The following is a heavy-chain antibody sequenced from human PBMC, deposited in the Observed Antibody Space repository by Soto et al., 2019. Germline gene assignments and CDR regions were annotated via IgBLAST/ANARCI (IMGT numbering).Heavy chain of an antibody. CDR3: ARDPHEFWTSYWFDP. CDR1: GYTFNTYG. CDR2: ISAYDGKT. Sequence: ASVKVSFKTSGYTFNTYGINWVRQAPGQGLELMGWISAYDGKTTYAGKFQGRVTLTTDTSTSTAYMELRSLRSDDTAIYYCARDPHEFWTSYWFDPWGQGTPVTVS. V-gene: IGHV1-18*01. J-gene: IGHJ5*02. D-gene: IGHD3-3*01.